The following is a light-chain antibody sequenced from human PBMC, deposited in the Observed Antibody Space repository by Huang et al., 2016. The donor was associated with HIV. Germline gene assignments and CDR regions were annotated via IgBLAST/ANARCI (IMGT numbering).Light chain of an antibody. CDR1: QSISDW. Sequence: DIQMTQSPSTLSASVGDRVTITCRASQSISDWLAWYQRRPGRAPNVLIYQASTLQSGVPSRCSGSGAGTEVTLTIDNLQPDDFATYYCQQYHSYPYTFGQGTQLEIK. J-gene: IGKJ2*01. CDR2: QAS. V-gene: IGKV1-5*03. CDR3: QQYHSYPYT.